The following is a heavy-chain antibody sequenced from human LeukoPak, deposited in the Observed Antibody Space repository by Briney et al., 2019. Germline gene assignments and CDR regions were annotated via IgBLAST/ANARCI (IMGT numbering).Heavy chain of an antibody. CDR1: GYTFTSYD. CDR3: ARELKYDSSGYYPSSALDI. J-gene: IGHJ3*02. Sequence: GASVKVSCKASGYTFTSYDINWVRQAPGQGLEWMGIINPSGGSTSYAQKFQGRVTMTRDTSISTAYMELSRLRSDDTAVYYCARELKYDSSGYYPSSALDIWGQGTMVTVSS. CDR2: INPSGGST. D-gene: IGHD3-22*01. V-gene: IGHV1-46*01.